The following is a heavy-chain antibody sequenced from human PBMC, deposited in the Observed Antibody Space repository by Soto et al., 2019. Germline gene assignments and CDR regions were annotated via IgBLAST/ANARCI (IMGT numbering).Heavy chain of an antibody. Sequence: PGGSLRLSCTASGFTFNIYNMNWGRQAPGKGLEWVSYVSGSGSAKIYADSVEGRFTISRDNDKNSLYLQMNSLRDEDTAVYYCARSNILRFLEGLMEPSQFYAMDVWGQGTKVTVSS. CDR3: ARSNILRFLEGLMEPSQFYAMDV. V-gene: IGHV3-48*02. D-gene: IGHD3-3*01. CDR1: GFTFNIYN. J-gene: IGHJ6*02. CDR2: VSGSGSAK.